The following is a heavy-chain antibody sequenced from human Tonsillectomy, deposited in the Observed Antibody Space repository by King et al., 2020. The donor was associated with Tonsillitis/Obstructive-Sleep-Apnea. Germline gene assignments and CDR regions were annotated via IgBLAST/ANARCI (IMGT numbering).Heavy chain of an antibody. V-gene: IGHV5-51*01. J-gene: IGHJ5*02. D-gene: IGHD1-1*01. CDR3: ARKFKQQLGRVWFDP. Sequence: VQLVKSGPEVKKPGESLTISCKGSGYNFANSWIGWVRQKPGKGLEWMGIIYPGDSDTRYRPSYGGQFTISADKSINTTYLQWSGLKASDTAIYYCARKFKQQLGRVWFDPWGQGTLVTVSS. CDR2: IYPGDSDT. CDR1: GYNFANSW.